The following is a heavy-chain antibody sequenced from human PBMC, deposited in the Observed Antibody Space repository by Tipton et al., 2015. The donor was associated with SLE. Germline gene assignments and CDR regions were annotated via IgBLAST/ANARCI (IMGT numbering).Heavy chain of an antibody. Sequence: TLSLTCSVSGGSISSGTYYWSWIRQPAGKGLEWIGHIYTSGITNYNPSLKSRVTISVDTSKNQFSLRLSSVTAADTAVYYCAIASCSAGTCYWEYFENWGQGTLVTVSS. CDR3: AIASCSAGTCYWEYFEN. J-gene: IGHJ1*01. CDR2: IYTSGIT. CDR1: GGSISSGTYY. V-gene: IGHV4-61*09. D-gene: IGHD2-15*01.